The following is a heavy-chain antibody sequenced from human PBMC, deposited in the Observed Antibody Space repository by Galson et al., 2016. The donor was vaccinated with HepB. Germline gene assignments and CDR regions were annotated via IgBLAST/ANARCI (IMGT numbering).Heavy chain of an antibody. D-gene: IGHD3-22*01. J-gene: IGHJ4*02. CDR1: GFSLSTYG. V-gene: IGHV3-48*02. CDR3: ARDREEDWDSSGYYYIGDF. Sequence: SLRLSFAAPGFSLSTYGMKWVRQPPGKGLEWLSYITSYSLTIYYADSVKVRFTISRDKAKNSLYLQMNSLTDEDTAVYYCARDREEDWDSSGYYYIGDFWGQGTLVTVSS. CDR2: ITSYSLTI.